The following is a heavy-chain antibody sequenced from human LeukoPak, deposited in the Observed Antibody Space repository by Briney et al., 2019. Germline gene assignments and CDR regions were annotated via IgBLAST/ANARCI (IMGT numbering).Heavy chain of an antibody. D-gene: IGHD3-10*01. CDR1: GFTFSSYW. V-gene: IGHV3-74*01. CDR2: IKPDGTGT. Sequence: PGGSMILYCGAAGFTFSSYWMHWVRQTPVNGLVWVSRIKPDGTGTNYAASVKGRFTISRDNAKNTLYLQMNSLRAEDTAVYYCARDLVYGSGSYDYWGQGTLVTVSS. CDR3: ARDLVYGSGSYDY. J-gene: IGHJ4*02.